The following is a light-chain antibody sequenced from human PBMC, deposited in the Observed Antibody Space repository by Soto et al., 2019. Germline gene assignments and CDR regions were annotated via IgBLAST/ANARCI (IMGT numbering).Light chain of an antibody. CDR3: QQSYSNPRT. CDR1: QGISSY. V-gene: IGKV1-39*01. J-gene: IGKJ1*01. CDR2: AAS. Sequence: DIQITQSPSSLSASVGDRVTITCRASQGISSYLNWYQQKPGKAPKLLIYAASSLQSGVPSRFSGSGSGTDFTLTISSLQPEDFSTYYCQQSYSNPRTFGQGTKVDIK.